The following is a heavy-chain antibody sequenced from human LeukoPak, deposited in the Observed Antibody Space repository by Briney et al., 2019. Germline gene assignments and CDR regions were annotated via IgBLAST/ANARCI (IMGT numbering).Heavy chain of an antibody. J-gene: IGHJ6*02. CDR1: GGSFSGYY. CDR2: INHSGST. V-gene: IGHV4-34*01. Sequence: SETLSLTCAVYGGSFSGYYWSWIRQPPGKGLEWIGEINHSGSTNYNPSLKSRVTISVDTSKNQFSLKPSSVTAADTAVYYCARGRYYDFWSGYNYYYYGMDVWGQGTTVTVSS. D-gene: IGHD3-3*01. CDR3: ARGRYYDFWSGYNYYYYGMDV.